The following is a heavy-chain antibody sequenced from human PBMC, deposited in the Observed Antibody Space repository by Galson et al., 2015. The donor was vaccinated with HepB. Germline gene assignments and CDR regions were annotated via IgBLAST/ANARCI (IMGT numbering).Heavy chain of an antibody. J-gene: IGHJ4*02. CDR3: ARDVLGVLYYFDY. V-gene: IGHV3-30-3*01. Sequence: SLRLSCAASGFTFSSYAMHWVRQAPGKGLEWVAAISYDGSNKYYADSVKGRFTISRDNSKNTLYLQMNSLRAEDTAVYYCARDVLGVLYYFDYWGQGTLVTVSS. CDR1: GFTFSSYA. CDR2: ISYDGSNK. D-gene: IGHD1-26*01.